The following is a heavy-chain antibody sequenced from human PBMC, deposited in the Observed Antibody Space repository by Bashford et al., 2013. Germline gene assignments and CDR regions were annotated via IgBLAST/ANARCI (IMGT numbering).Heavy chain of an antibody. V-gene: IGHV1-2*02. CDR3: ARVFRANPWEYFDY. J-gene: IGHJ4*02. Sequence: PSVKVSCKASGDTFTGYYMHWVRQAPGQGLEWMGWXNPNSGGTDYAQRFQGRVTMTRDTSISTAYMELSRLRSDDTAVYYCARVFRANPWEYFDYWGQGTLVTVSS. CDR1: GDTFTGYY. CDR2: XNPNSGGT. D-gene: IGHD1-26*01.